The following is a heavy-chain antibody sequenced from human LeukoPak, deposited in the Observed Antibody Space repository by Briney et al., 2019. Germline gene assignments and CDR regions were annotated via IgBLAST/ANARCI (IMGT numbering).Heavy chain of an antibody. CDR1: GYTFTSYY. J-gene: IGHJ4*02. D-gene: IGHD3-22*01. CDR3: ARAVYYYDSSAPIGDY. Sequence: ASVKVSCKASGYTFTSYYTHWVRQAPGQGLEWMGIINPSGGSTSYAQKFQGRVTMTRDTSTSTVYMELSSLRSEDTAVYYCARAVYYYDSSAPIGDYWGQGTLVTVSS. V-gene: IGHV1-46*01. CDR2: INPSGGST.